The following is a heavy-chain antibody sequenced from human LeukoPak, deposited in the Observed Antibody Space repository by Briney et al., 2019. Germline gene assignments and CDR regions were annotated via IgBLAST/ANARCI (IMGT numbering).Heavy chain of an antibody. V-gene: IGHV4-4*07. CDR3: ASGYSSTWQSYYMDV. Sequence: PSETLSLTCSVSGGSMDNSYWSWIRKPAGKGLEWIGRIYATGTTDYNPSLRSRVTMSLDTSVNQFSLRLSSVTAADMAVYYCASGYSSTWQSYYMDVWGKGTTVTVSS. CDR2: IYATGTT. D-gene: IGHD6-13*01. CDR1: GGSMDNSY. J-gene: IGHJ6*03.